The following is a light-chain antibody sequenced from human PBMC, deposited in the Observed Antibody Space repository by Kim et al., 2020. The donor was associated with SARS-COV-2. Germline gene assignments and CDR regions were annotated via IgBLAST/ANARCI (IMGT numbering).Light chain of an antibody. J-gene: IGLJ1*01. CDR2: EDN. CDR1: SGSIASNY. V-gene: IGLV6-57*02. Sequence: LTQPHSVSESPGKTVTISCPGSSGSIASNYVQWYQQRPGSAPTTVIYEDNQRPSGVPDRFSDSIDSSSNSASLTISGLKTEDEADYYCQSYDSSNHGVFGTGTKVTVL. CDR3: QSYDSSNHGV.